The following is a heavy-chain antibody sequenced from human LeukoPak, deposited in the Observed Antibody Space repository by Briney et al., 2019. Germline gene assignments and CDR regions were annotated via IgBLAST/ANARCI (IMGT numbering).Heavy chain of an antibody. CDR3: ARGLSASGFDY. CDR1: RFTFSSYW. V-gene: IGHV3-7*01. Sequence: GGSLRLSCAVSRFTFSSYWMTWVRQAPGKGLEWVANINQDGSEKSYVDSVKGRFTISRDNAKNSLYLQMNSLRAEDTAVYYCARGLSASGFDYWGQGTLVTVSS. J-gene: IGHJ4*02. D-gene: IGHD6-19*01. CDR2: INQDGSEK.